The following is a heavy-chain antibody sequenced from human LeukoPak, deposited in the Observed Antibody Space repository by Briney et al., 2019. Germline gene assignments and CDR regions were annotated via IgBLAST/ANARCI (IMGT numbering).Heavy chain of an antibody. J-gene: IGHJ4*02. CDR2: IYYSGST. D-gene: IGHD6-19*01. CDR3: ARVGRASGWYRVDY. Sequence: PSETLSLTCTVSGGSISSSSYYWSWIRQPPGKGLEWIGYIYYSGSTNYNPSLKSRVTISVDTSKNQFSLKLSSVTAADTAVYYCARVGRASGWYRVDYWGQGTLVTVSS. CDR1: GGSISSSSYY. V-gene: IGHV4-61*01.